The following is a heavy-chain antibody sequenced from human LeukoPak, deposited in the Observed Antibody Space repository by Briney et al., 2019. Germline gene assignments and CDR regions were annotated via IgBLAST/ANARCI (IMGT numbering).Heavy chain of an antibody. J-gene: IGHJ6*04. CDR1: GYTFTSYG. CDR2: ISAYNGNT. CDR3: ARDALRYFDWLYNEMDV. V-gene: IGHV1-18*01. D-gene: IGHD3-9*01. Sequence: ASVKVSCKASGYTFTSYGISWVRQAPGQGLEWMGWISAYNGNTNYAQKLQGRVTMTTDTSTNTAYMELRSLRSDDTAVYYCARDALRYFDWLYNEMDVWGKGTTVTVSS.